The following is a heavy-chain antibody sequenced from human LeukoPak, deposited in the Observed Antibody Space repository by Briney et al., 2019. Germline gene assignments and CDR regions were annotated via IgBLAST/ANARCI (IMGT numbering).Heavy chain of an antibody. D-gene: IGHD3-10*01. CDR1: GFTFSSYE. CDR3: ARHGNHYGSGSYPYYFDY. CDR2: IGSSGFTI. J-gene: IGHJ4*02. Sequence: PGGSLRLSCAASGFTFSSYEMNWVRQAPGKGLEWVSYIGSSGFTIYYADPVTGRFTISRDNAKNSLYLQMNSLRAEDTAVYYYARHGNHYGSGSYPYYFDYWGQGTLVTVSS. V-gene: IGHV3-48*03.